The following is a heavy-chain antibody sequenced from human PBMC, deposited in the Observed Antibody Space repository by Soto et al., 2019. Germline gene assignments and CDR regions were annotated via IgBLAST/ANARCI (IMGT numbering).Heavy chain of an antibody. V-gene: IGHV3-21*01. CDR2: ISSSSSYI. CDR3: ARDGNSGAFDI. J-gene: IGHJ3*02. Sequence: GGSLRLSCAASGFTFSSYSMNWVRQAPGKGLEWVSSISSSSSYIYYADSVKGRFTISRDNAKNSLYLQMNSLRAEDTAVYYCARDGNSGAFDIWGQGTMVTVSS. D-gene: IGHD2-15*01. CDR1: GFTFSSYS.